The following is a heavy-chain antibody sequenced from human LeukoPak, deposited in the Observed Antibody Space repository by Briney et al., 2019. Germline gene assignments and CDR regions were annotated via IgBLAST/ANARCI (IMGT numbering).Heavy chain of an antibody. D-gene: IGHD3-10*01. CDR2: ISGSGGST. V-gene: IGHV3-23*01. CDR1: GFTFSSYA. J-gene: IGHJ4*02. CDR3: AKEGDYYGSGSQTIN. Sequence: EGSLRLSCAASGFTFSSYAMSWVRQAPGKGLEWVSAISGSGGSTYYADSVKGRFTISRDNSKNTLYLQMNILRAEDTAVYYCAKEGDYYGSGSQTINWGQGTLVTVSS.